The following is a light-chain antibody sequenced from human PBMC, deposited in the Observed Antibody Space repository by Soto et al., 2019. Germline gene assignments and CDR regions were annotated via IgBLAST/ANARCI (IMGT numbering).Light chain of an antibody. CDR2: GAS. CDR3: QQYNNWPPIT. Sequence: EIVMTQSPATLSVSPGERATLFCRASQSVSNNLAWYQQKPGQAPRLLVYGASTRATGIPGRFRGSGSGTDFTLTISSLQYEDFAVYYCQQYNNWPPITFGQGTRLEIK. CDR1: QSVSNN. J-gene: IGKJ5*01. V-gene: IGKV3D-15*01.